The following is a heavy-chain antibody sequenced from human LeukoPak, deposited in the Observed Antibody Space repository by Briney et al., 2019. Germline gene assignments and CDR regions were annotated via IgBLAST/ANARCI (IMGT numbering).Heavy chain of an antibody. CDR1: GFTVSSNY. CDR3: ARGHDYGDYVLDY. D-gene: IGHD4-17*01. J-gene: IGHJ4*02. V-gene: IGHV3-66*02. CDR2: IYSGGST. Sequence: GGPLRLSCAASGFTVSSNYMSWVRQAPGKGLEWVSVIYSGGSTYYADSVKGRFTISRDNSKNTLYLQMNSLRAEDTAVYYCARGHDYGDYVLDYWGQGTLVTVSS.